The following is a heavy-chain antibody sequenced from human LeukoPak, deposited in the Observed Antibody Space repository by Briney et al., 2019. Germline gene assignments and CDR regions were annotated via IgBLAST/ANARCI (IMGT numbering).Heavy chain of an antibody. CDR3: ARRWNYGRNYYIDV. V-gene: IGHV4-34*01. Sequence: SETLSLTCAVYGGSFSNYYWSWIRQPPGRGLEWIGEINDSGRTNYNPSLMSRVTVSVDTSKNQFSLRLTSVTATDTAVFHCARRWNYGRNYYIDVWGNGATVSVSS. CDR1: GGSFSNYY. D-gene: IGHD1-7*01. CDR2: INDSGRT. J-gene: IGHJ6*03.